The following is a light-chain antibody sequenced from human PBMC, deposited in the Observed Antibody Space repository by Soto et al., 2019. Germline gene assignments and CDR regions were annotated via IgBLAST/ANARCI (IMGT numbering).Light chain of an antibody. CDR2: AAS. V-gene: IGKV1-6*01. CDR3: LKDYNYPRT. J-gene: IGKJ1*01. CDR1: QGIRND. Sequence: IQITHSPSALAASVVDRVPITCRASQGIRNDLGWYQQKPGKAPKLLIYAASSLQSGVPSRFSGSGSGTDFTLTISSLQPEDFATYYCLKDYNYPRTCGQGTKGDIK.